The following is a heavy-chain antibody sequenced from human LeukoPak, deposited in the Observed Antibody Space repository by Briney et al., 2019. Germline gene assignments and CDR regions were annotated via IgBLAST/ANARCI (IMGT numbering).Heavy chain of an antibody. CDR2: IWYDGSKQ. J-gene: IGHJ4*02. D-gene: IGHD2-21*02. CDR3: VKARMPHCGTDCLES. V-gene: IGHV3-33*06. Sequence: GGSLRLSCAASGFIFSSCGMHWARQAPGKGLEWVAVIWYDGSKQYYTDSVKGRFTISRDNSKNTVYLQMNSLRAEDTAVYYCVKARMPHCGTDCLESWGQGTLVTVSS. CDR1: GFIFSSCG.